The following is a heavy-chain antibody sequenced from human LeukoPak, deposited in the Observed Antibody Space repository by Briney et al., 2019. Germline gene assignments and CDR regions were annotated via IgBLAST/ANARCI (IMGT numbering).Heavy chain of an antibody. J-gene: IGHJ4*02. Sequence: SETLSLTCTVSGGSISSYYWSWIRQPPGKGLEWIGYIYYSGSTNYNPFLKSRVTISVDTSKNQFSLKLSSVTAADTAVYYCAREHLWFGEPSWGQGTLVTVSS. CDR1: GGSISSYY. CDR2: IYYSGST. D-gene: IGHD3-10*01. CDR3: AREHLWFGEPS. V-gene: IGHV4-59*01.